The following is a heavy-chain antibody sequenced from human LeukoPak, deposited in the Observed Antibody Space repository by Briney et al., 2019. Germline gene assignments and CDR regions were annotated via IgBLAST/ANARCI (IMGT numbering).Heavy chain of an antibody. CDR1: GGSISSYY. CDR3: ASIYSSGPGGDY. J-gene: IGHJ4*02. CDR2: IYYSGST. Sequence: SETLSLTCTVSGGSISSYYWSWIRQPPGKGLEWIGYIYYSGSTNYNPSLKSRVTISVDTSKNQFFLKLSSVTAADTAVYYCASIYSSGPGGDYWGQGTLVTVSS. V-gene: IGHV4-59*01. D-gene: IGHD6-19*01.